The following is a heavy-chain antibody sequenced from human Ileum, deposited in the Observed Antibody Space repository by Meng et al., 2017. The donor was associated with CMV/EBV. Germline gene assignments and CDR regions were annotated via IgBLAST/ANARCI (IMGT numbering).Heavy chain of an antibody. V-gene: IGHV3-23*01. CDR2: ISDNGATT. D-gene: IGHD2-2*01. CDR1: GFTFSSYA. J-gene: IGHJ3*02. Sequence: GESLKISCATSGFTFSSYALSWVRQAPGKGLEWVSAISDNGATTHYADSVKGRFTMSRDNSKNTLYLQMNSLRVEDTAIYYCAKCISTCQTRGFDMWGQGTMVT. CDR3: AKCISTCQTRGFDM.